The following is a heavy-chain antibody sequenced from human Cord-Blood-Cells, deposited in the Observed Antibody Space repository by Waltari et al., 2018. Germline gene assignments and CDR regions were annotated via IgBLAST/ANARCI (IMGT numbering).Heavy chain of an antibody. J-gene: IGHJ2*01. CDR2: INPNSGGT. D-gene: IGHD7-27*01. V-gene: IGHV1-2*06. Sequence: QVQLVQSGAAVTKPGASVKVSCKASGYTFTGYYMHWVRQAPGQGLEWMGRINPNSGGTNYAQKFQGRVTMTRDTSISTAYMELSRLRSDDTAVYYCASTSNWVFNWYFDLWGRGTLVTVSS. CDR1: GYTFTGYY. CDR3: ASTSNWVFNWYFDL.